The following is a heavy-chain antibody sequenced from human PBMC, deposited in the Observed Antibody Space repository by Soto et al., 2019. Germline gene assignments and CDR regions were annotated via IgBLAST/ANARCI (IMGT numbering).Heavy chain of an antibody. CDR1: GYSFTSYD. CDR3: GREGVAETGEIEY. J-gene: IGHJ4*02. D-gene: IGHD7-27*01. CDR2: INPSSGRT. V-gene: IGHV1-46*01. Sequence: QVQLVQSGAGVKKPGASVKVSCKASGYSFTSYDMHWVRQAPGQGLEWMGIINPSSGRTVYALSFQGRVTMPRDTSPSTLYMELTGLRSEDTAVYSCGREGVAETGEIEYWGQGPLVTVSS.